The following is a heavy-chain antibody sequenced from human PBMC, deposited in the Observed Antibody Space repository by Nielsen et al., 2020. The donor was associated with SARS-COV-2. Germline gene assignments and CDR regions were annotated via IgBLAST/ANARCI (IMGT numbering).Heavy chain of an antibody. Sequence: GESLKISCAASGFTFTDSYMSWVRQAPGKGLEWISYISSSGAYTNYADSVKGRFTISRDNSKNTLYLEMTSLRAEDTAVYYCARETIEHTSSFFDFWGQGTLVTVSS. CDR2: ISSSGAYT. D-gene: IGHD6-6*01. J-gene: IGHJ4*02. CDR3: ARETIEHTSSFFDF. CDR1: GFTFTDSY. V-gene: IGHV3-11*06.